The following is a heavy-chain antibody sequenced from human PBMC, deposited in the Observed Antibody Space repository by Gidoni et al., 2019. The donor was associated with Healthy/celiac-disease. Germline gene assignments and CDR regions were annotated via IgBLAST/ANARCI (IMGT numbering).Heavy chain of an antibody. V-gene: IGHV4-39*01. CDR2: IYYRGST. Sequence: QLQLQESGPGLVKPSETLSLTCTVSGCSISSSSYYWGWIRQPPGKGLEWIGSIYYRGSTYYNPSLKSRVTISVDTSKNQFSLKLSSVTAADTAVYYCASSMKSVREAGATCDYWGQGTLVTVSS. CDR1: GCSISSSSYY. D-gene: IGHD1-26*01. J-gene: IGHJ4*02. CDR3: ASSMKSVREAGATCDY.